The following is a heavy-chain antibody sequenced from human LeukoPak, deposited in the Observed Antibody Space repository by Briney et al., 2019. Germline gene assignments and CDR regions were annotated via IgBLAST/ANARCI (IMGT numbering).Heavy chain of an antibody. D-gene: IGHD1/OR15-1a*01. CDR3: AHRRPGHLTGWDNSYFDN. V-gene: IGHV2-5*02. J-gene: IGHJ4*02. CDR2: IYWDDDK. Sequence: SGPTLVNPTQTLTLTCTFSGFSLYSSGVGVGWIRQPPGKALEWLAVIYWDDDKRYNPSLRSRLTMSKDDSKSQVFLVMSNMDPVDTATYYCAHRRPGHLTGWDNSYFDNWGPGTLVTVSS. CDR1: GFSLYSSGVG.